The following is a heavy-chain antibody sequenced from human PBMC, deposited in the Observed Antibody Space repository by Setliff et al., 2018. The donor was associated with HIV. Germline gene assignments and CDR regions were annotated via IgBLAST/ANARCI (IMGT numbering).Heavy chain of an antibody. CDR1: GYIITGYL. D-gene: IGHD6-6*01. V-gene: IGHV1-69*06. CDR3: ATIPRPSYYYYYYMDV. Sequence: ASVKVSCKASGYIITGYLIHWVRQAPGQGLEWMGWINPIFGTANYAQKFQGRVTIIADKSTSTAYMELSSLRSEDTAVYYCATIPRPSYYYYYYMDVWGKGTTVTVSS. CDR2: INPIFGTA. J-gene: IGHJ6*03.